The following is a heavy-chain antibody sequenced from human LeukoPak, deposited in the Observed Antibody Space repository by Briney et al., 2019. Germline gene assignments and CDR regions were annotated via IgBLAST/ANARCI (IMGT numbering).Heavy chain of an antibody. D-gene: IGHD2-8*01. CDR2: VFRLQTVRT. J-gene: IGHJ5*02. CDR3: ARVLHAPFLIDT. Sequence: PSETLSPSCTVSDSSITSTYYWAWFRQPPGKGLEWIATVFRLQTVRTFYNPSLACRVTMSLDPSQNQFSLNLTSVTAADTALYFCARVLHAPFLIDTWGQGALGTVSS. V-gene: IGHV4-38-2*02. CDR1: DSSITSTYY.